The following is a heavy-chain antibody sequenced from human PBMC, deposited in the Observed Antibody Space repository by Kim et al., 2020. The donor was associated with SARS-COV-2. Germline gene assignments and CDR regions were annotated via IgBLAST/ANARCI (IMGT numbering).Heavy chain of an antibody. J-gene: IGHJ4*02. V-gene: IGHV7-4-1*02. Sequence: ASVKVSCKASGYTFTSYAMNWVRQAPGQGLEWMGWINTNTGNPTYAQGFTGRFVFSLDTSVSTAYLQISSLKAEDTAVYYCARDKRGGFWSGYYFVYWGQGTLVPVSS. CDR2: INTNTGNP. CDR3: ARDKRGGFWSGYYFVY. D-gene: IGHD3-3*01. CDR1: GYTFTSYA.